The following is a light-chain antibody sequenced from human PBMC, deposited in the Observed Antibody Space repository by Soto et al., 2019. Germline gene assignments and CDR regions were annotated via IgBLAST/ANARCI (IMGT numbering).Light chain of an antibody. Sequence: EIVLTQSPGTLSLSTGERATLSCRTSQSVSSSDLAWYQQKPGQAPRLLIYGASSRATGIPDRFSGSGSGTDFTLTISRLEPEDIAVYYCQQYGSSPFTFGPGTKVDIK. CDR3: QQYGSSPFT. CDR2: GAS. CDR1: QSVSSSD. J-gene: IGKJ3*01. V-gene: IGKV3-20*01.